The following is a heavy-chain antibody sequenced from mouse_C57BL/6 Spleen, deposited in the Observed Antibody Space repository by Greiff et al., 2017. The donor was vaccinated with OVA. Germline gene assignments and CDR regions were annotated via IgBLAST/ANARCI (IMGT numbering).Heavy chain of an antibody. CDR3: ASSDFAD. CDR2: INPNNGGT. D-gene: IGHD3-1*01. CDR1: GYTFTDYN. J-gene: IGHJ3*01. V-gene: IGHV1-18*01. Sequence: VQLKQSGPELVKPGASVKIPCKASGYTFTDYNIDWVKQSPGKSLEWIGDINPNNGGTIYNQKFKGKATLTVDKSSSTGYMELRSLTSEDTRVYYCASSDFADWGKGTLVTVSA.